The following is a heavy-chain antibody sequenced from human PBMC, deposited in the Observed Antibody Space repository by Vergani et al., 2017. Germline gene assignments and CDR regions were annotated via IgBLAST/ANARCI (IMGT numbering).Heavy chain of an antibody. D-gene: IGHD6-19*01. J-gene: IGHJ5*02. CDR1: FDSIRNLY. CDR2: ISYSEHT. Sequence: QVQLQESGPGLVKSSETLSLTCSVSFDSIRNLYCNWIRQPPGKGLACIGSISYSEHTNYNPSLKTRVTISVDTSKNQFSLTLTSVTAADTAVYYCASDTHSGQRADRWGQGILVTVTS. CDR3: ASDTHSGQRADR. V-gene: IGHV4-59*11.